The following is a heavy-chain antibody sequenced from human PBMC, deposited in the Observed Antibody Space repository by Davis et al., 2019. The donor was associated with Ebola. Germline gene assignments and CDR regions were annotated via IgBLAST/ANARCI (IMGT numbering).Heavy chain of an antibody. CDR2: IKSNNDGGTT. CDR3: TTARYCSRTSCKNGVDLFDR. J-gene: IGHJ5*02. V-gene: IGHV3-15*01. D-gene: IGHD2-2*01. Sequence: PAGSLSLSCAASGFTFSDVWMSWVRQAPGKGLEWVGHIKSNNDGGTTDYAAPVKGRFTISRDDSEKTLYLQMNSLKTEDTAVYYCTTARYCSRTSCKNGVDLFDRWGEGSLVTVSS. CDR1: GFTFSDVW.